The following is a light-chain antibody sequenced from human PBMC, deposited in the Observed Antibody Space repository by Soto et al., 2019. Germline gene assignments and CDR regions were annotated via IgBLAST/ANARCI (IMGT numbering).Light chain of an antibody. CDR2: GTS. V-gene: IGKV3-20*01. CDR3: QQYGSSVYT. CDR1: QSVDSNY. J-gene: IGKJ2*01. Sequence: ENVLTQSPGTLSLSPGERATLSCRASQSVDSNYLAWYQHKPGQTPRLLLYGTSTRATGIPDRFSGSGSGTDFTLAMNGLEPEDFAVYSCQQYGSSVYTFGQGTKLEIK.